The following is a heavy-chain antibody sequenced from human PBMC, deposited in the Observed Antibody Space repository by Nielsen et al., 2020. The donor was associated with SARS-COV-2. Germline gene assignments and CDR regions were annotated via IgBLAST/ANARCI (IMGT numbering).Heavy chain of an antibody. V-gene: IGHV4-30-4*01. D-gene: IGHD4-17*01. CDR2: IYYSGST. CDR1: GGSISGSDYY. CDR3: ARDAYGDSSYYSYGLDV. J-gene: IGHJ6*02. Sequence: LRLSCSVSGGSISGSDYYWTWIRQSPGKGLEWIGYIYYSGSTYYNPSLKGRVTMSVDTFENQLSLELSSVTAADTAVYYCARDAYGDSSYYSYGLDVWGQGTTVTVSS.